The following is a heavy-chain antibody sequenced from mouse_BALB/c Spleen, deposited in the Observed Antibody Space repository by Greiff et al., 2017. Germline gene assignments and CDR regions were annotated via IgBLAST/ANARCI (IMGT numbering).Heavy chain of an antibody. V-gene: IGHV1S56*01. Sequence: VQLQQSGPELVKPGASVRISCKASGYTFTIYYIHWVKQRPGQGLEWIGWIYPGNVNTKYNEKFKGKATLTADKSSSTAYMQLSSLTSEDSAVYYCGSGNYWFAYWGQGTLVTVSA. J-gene: IGHJ3*01. D-gene: IGHD2-1*01. CDR3: GSGNYWFAY. CDR1: GYTFTIYY. CDR2: IYPGNVNT.